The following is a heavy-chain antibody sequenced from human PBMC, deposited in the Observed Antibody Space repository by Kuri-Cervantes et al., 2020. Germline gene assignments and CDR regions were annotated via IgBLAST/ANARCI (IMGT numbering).Heavy chain of an antibody. Sequence: GESLKISCAASGFSFSSYWMNWVRQAPGKGLEWVANIKRDGSQKYSVDSVKGRFTISRDNAKNSLYLQMNSLRAEDTAVYYCARDGIYSGYDFDAFDIWGQGTMVTVSS. J-gene: IGHJ3*02. V-gene: IGHV3-7*01. D-gene: IGHD5-12*01. CDR2: IKRDGSQK. CDR3: ARDGIYSGYDFDAFDI. CDR1: GFSFSSYW.